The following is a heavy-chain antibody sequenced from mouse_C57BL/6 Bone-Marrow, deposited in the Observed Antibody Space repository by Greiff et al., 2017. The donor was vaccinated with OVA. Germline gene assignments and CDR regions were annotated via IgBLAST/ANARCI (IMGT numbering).Heavy chain of an antibody. D-gene: IGHD2-1*01. J-gene: IGHJ4*01. V-gene: IGHV1-82*01. CDR3: ARDKKSIYYGIYYAMDY. CDR1: GYAFSSSW. Sequence: QVQLQQSGPELVKPGASVKISCKASGYAFSSSWMNWVKQRPGKGLEWIGRIYPGDGDTNYNGKFKGKATLTADKSSSTAYMQLSSLTSEDSAVYFCARDKKSIYYGIYYAMDYWGQGTSVTVSS. CDR2: IYPGDGDT.